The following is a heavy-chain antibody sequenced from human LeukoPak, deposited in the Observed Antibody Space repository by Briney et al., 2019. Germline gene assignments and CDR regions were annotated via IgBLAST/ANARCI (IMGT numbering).Heavy chain of an antibody. CDR2: IYSGGST. Sequence: GGSLRLSCAASGFTVSSNYMSWVRQAPGKGLEWVSVIYSGGSTYYADSVKGRFTISRDNSKNTLYLQMNSLRAEDTAVYYCAREAAPCGGDCLDYWGQGTLVTVSS. V-gene: IGHV3-53*01. CDR3: AREAAPCGGDCLDY. D-gene: IGHD2-21*01. CDR1: GFTVSSNY. J-gene: IGHJ4*02.